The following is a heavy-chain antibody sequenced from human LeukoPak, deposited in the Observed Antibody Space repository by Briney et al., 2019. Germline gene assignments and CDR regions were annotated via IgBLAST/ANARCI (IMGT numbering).Heavy chain of an antibody. Sequence: PGGSLRLSCAASGFTFSSYGMSWVRQAPGKGLEWVSAISGSGGSTYYADSVKGRFTISRDNSKNTLYLQMNSLRAEDTAVYYCAKDQTGSSGWTWASGVVRTQLDYWGQGTLVTVSS. CDR3: AKDQTGSSGWTWASGVVRTQLDY. CDR2: ISGSGGST. V-gene: IGHV3-23*01. CDR1: GFTFSSYG. D-gene: IGHD6-19*01. J-gene: IGHJ4*02.